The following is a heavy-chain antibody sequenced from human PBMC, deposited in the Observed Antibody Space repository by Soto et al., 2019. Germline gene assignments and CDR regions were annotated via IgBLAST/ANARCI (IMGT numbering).Heavy chain of an antibody. CDR1: GGSISSGDYY. Sequence: QVQLQESAPGLVKPSQTLSLTCTVSGGSISSGDYYWSWIRQPPGKGLEWIGYIYYSGSTYYNPSLKSRVTRSVNTSKNQFSLKVSSVTAADTAVYYCARGGTDYDFWSGYDPTDYWGQGTLVTVSS. J-gene: IGHJ4*02. V-gene: IGHV4-30-4*01. CDR2: IYYSGST. D-gene: IGHD3-3*01. CDR3: ARGGTDYDFWSGYDPTDY.